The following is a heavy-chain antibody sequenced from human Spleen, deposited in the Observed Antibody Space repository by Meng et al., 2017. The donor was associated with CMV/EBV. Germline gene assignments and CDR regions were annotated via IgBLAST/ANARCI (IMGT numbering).Heavy chain of an antibody. D-gene: IGHD1-1*01. Sequence: SVKVSCKASGFTFTSSAVQWVRQARGQRLEWIGWIVVGSGNTNYAQKFQERVTITRDMSTSTAYMELSSLRSEDTAVYYCARQEALEVERRQLSYYYYAMDVWGQGTTVTVSS. CDR1: GFTFTSSA. V-gene: IGHV1-58*01. J-gene: IGHJ6*02. CDR3: ARQEALEVERRQLSYYYYAMDV. CDR2: IVVGSGNT.